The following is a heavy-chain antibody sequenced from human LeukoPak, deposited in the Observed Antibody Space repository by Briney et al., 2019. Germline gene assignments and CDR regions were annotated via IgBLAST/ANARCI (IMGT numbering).Heavy chain of an antibody. J-gene: IGHJ3*02. CDR2: IIPIFGTA. D-gene: IGHD6-6*01. V-gene: IGHV1-69*05. CDR1: GGTFSCYA. CDR3: AIAARADAFDI. Sequence: SVKLSFKASGGTFSCYAISWVRQAPGQGLEWMGRIIPIFGTANYAQKFQGRVTITTDESTSTAYMELSSLRSEDTAVYYCAIAARADAFDIWGQGTMVTVSS.